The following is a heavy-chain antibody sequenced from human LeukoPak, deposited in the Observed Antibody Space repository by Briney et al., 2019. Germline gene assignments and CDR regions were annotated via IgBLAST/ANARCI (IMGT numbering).Heavy chain of an antibody. V-gene: IGHV1-2*02. J-gene: IGHJ4*02. CDR2: IYPNSGAT. CDR1: GYTFTGYY. CDR3: GTLLSNGPFDY. Sequence: ASVKVSYKASGYTFTGYYMHWVRQAPGQGLEWMGWIYPNSGATKYAQKFQGRVTMTRDTSISTAYMELSGLRSDDTAVYYCGTLLSNGPFDYWGQGSLVTVS.